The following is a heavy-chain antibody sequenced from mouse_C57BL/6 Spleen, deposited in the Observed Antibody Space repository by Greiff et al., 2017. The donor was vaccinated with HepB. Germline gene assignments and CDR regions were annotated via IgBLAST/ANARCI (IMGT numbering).Heavy chain of an antibody. CDR2: ISYDGSN. Sequence: EVKLQESGPGLVKPSQSPSLTCSVTGYSITSGYYWNWIRQFPGNKLEWMGYISYDGSNNYNPSLKNRISITRDTSKNQFFLKLNSVTTEDTATYYCARDQATSLYYFDYWGQGTTLTVSS. CDR1: GYSITSGYY. V-gene: IGHV3-6*01. D-gene: IGHD3-2*02. J-gene: IGHJ2*01. CDR3: ARDQATSLYYFDY.